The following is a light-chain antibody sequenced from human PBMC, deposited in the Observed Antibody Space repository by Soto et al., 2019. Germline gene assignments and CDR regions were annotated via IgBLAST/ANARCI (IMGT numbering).Light chain of an antibody. V-gene: IGKV1-12*02. CDR2: AAS. Sequence: DIQMTQSPSSVSASVGDRVTITCRASQGINSWLAWYQQKPGKAPKLLIYAASSLQTGVPLRFSGSGSGTDFILTISSLQPEDFATYYCQQANSFPFTFGPGTKVDIK. CDR1: QGINSW. CDR3: QQANSFPFT. J-gene: IGKJ3*01.